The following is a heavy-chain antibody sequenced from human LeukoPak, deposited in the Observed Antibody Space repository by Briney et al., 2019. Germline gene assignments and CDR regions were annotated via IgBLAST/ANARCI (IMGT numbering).Heavy chain of an antibody. CDR2: MNPNSGNT. Sequence: GASVKVSCKASGYTFTSYDINWVRQATGQGLEWMGWMNPNSGNTGYAQKFQGRVTMTRNTSISTAYMELSSLRSEDTAVYYCARGGYSYGYSYYYYYGMDVWGQGTTVTVSS. J-gene: IGHJ6*02. CDR3: ARGGYSYGYSYYYYYGMDV. CDR1: GYTFTSYD. D-gene: IGHD5-18*01. V-gene: IGHV1-8*01.